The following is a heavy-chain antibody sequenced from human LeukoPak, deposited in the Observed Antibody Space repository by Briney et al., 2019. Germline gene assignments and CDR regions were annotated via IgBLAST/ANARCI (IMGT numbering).Heavy chain of an antibody. Sequence: SVKVSCKSSGGTFSCHAIHWVRQAPGQGLEWMAGIVPLFGTTNYAQRFQGRVAITADESTSTAYMELSSLRSEDTAVYYCARNGDSGNYYLIYFFDYWGQGTLVTVSS. J-gene: IGHJ4*02. CDR3: ARNGDSGNYYLIYFFDY. CDR2: IVPLFGTT. D-gene: IGHD3-10*01. CDR1: GGTFSCHA. V-gene: IGHV1-69*13.